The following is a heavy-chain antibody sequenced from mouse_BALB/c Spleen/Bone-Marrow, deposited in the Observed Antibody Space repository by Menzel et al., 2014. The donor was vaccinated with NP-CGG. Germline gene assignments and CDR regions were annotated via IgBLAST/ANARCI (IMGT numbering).Heavy chain of an antibody. Sequence: EVKLQESGAELVKPGASVTLSCTASGFNIKDTYMHWVKQRPEQGLEWIGRIDLANGNTKYDPKFQGKATITADTSANTAYLQLSRLTSKGTGVYYGGRLGFFAYWGQGTLVTVPA. CDR1: GFNIKDTY. V-gene: IGHV14-3*02. D-gene: IGHD4-1*01. CDR2: IDLANGNT. CDR3: GRLGFFAY. J-gene: IGHJ3*01.